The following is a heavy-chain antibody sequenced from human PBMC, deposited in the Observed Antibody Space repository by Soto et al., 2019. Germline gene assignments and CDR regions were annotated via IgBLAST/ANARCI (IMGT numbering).Heavy chain of an antibody. CDR3: AREGANWNYAFDY. D-gene: IGHD1-7*01. V-gene: IGHV3-48*03. CDR2: ISSSGSTI. J-gene: IGHJ4*02. CDR1: GFTFSSYA. Sequence: GGSLRLSCSASGFTFSSYAMHWVRQAPGKGLEYVSAISSSGSTIYYADSVKGRFTISRDNAKNSLYLQMNSLRAEDTAVYYCAREGANWNYAFDYWGQGTLVTVSS.